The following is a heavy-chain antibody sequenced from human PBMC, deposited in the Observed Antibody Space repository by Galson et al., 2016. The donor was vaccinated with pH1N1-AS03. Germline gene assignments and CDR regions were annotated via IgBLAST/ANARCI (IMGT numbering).Heavy chain of an antibody. CDR2: IKQDGSEK. CDR1: GFTFSGYW. CDR3: ARVPYSYGMDV. V-gene: IGHV3-7*01. J-gene: IGHJ6*02. Sequence: SLRLSCAASGFTFSGYWMSWVRQAPGKGLEWVAHIKQDGSEKYYVDSVKGRFTISRDSAKNLLYLQMNSLRAEDTAVYYCARVPYSYGMDVWGQGTTVTVSS.